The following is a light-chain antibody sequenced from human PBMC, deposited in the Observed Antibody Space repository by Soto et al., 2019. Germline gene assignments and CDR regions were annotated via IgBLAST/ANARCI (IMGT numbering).Light chain of an antibody. J-gene: IGKJ4*01. Sequence: EIVLTQSPGTLSLSPGERATLSYRASQSVSSSYLAWYQQKPGQAPRLLIYGASSRATGIPDRFSGSGSGTDFTLTISRLEPEDFSVYYCQQYGSSLALTFCGGPKVEIK. V-gene: IGKV3-20*01. CDR1: QSVSSSY. CDR3: QQYGSSLALT. CDR2: GAS.